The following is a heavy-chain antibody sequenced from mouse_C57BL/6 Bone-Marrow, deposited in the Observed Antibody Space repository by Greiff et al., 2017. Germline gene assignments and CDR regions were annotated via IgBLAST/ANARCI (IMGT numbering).Heavy chain of an antibody. CDR1: GYTFTSYG. J-gene: IGHJ3*01. CDR2: IYPRSGNT. Sequence: VQLQQSGAELARPGASVKLSCKASGYTFTSYGISWVKQRTGQGLEWIGEIYPRSGNTYYNEKFKGKATLTADKSSSTAYMELRSLTSEDSAVYFCARVAAWFAYWGQGTLGTVSA. CDR3: ARVAAWFAY. D-gene: IGHD1-1*02. V-gene: IGHV1-81*01.